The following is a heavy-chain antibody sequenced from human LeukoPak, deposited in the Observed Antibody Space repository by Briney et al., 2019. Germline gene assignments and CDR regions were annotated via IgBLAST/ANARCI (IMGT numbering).Heavy chain of an antibody. CDR3: ASTLRQDAFDI. V-gene: IGHV3-21*01. J-gene: IGHJ3*02. CDR1: GFTFSSYS. CDR2: ISSSSSYI. Sequence: GGSLRLSCAASGFTFSSYSMNWVRQAPGKGLEWVSSISSSSSYIYYADSVKGRFTISRDNAKNSLYLQMNSLRAEDTAVYYCASTLRQDAFDIWGQGTMVTVSS. D-gene: IGHD4-17*01.